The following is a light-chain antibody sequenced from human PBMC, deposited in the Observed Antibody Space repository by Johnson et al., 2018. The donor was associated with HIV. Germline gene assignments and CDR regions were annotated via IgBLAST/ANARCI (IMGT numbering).Light chain of an antibody. V-gene: IGLV1-51*02. Sequence: HSVLTQPPSVSAAPGQKVTISCSTNSSNFGNNYVSWYQQLPGTAPKLLIYKNDKRPSGIPDRFSGSKSGTSATLGITGLQTGDEADYYCGTWDSSLSAYVLGTGTKVTVL. CDR2: KND. J-gene: IGLJ1*01. CDR3: GTWDSSLSAYV. CDR1: SSNFGNNY.